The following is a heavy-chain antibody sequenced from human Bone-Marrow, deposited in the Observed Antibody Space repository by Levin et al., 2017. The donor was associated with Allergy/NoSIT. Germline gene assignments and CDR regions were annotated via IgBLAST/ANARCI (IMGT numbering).Heavy chain of an antibody. CDR2: GFYSGTT. D-gene: IGHD6-13*01. CDR3: ARATRSSLIYYFDY. J-gene: IGHJ4*02. V-gene: IGHV4-59*01. Sequence: MPGGSLRLSCTVSGDSISRFYWSWIRQPPGRGLEWIGNGFYSGTTNYNPSLKSRVTILVDTSKNQFSLKLRSVTAADTAVYYCARATRSSLIYYFDYWGQGTLVTVSS. CDR1: GDSISRFY.